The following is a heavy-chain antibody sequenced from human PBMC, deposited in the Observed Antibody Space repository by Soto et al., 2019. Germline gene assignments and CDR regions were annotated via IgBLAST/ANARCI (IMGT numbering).Heavy chain of an antibody. CDR2: THYSGTP. J-gene: IGHJ4*02. D-gene: IGHD6-6*01. CDR1: IGSISTHY. CDR3: ARDITAGLPDY. Sequence: SETLSLTCTVSIGSISTHYWSWIRQPPGKGLEWIGYTHYSGTPHYNPSLKSRVTTSVDTSKNQFSLRLNSVTAADTAIYYCARDITAGLPDYWGQGTLVTVSS. V-gene: IGHV4-59*11.